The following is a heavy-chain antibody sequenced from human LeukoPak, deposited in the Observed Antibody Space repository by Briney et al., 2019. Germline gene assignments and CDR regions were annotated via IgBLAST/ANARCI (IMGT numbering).Heavy chain of an antibody. D-gene: IGHD5-12*01. Sequence: GGSLRLSCAASGFTFSSYEMNWVRQAPGKGLEWVSYISSSGTPIYYADSVKGRFTISRDNAKNSLYLQMNSLRAEDTAVYYCARLSVVATTVDYWGQGTLITVSS. CDR3: ARLSVVATTVDY. J-gene: IGHJ4*02. CDR2: ISSSGTPI. CDR1: GFTFSSYE. V-gene: IGHV3-48*03.